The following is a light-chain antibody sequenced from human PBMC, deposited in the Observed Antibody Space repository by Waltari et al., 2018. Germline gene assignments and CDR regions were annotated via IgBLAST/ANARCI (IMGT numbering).Light chain of an antibody. Sequence: ESVLTQSPGTLSLSPGERATLSCRASQSVTSNYLAWYQQKPGQAPRLLIYGASSRATGIPDRFGGSGSGTDFTLTISRLEPEDFAVYYCQQYGISPTFGQGTKVEIK. V-gene: IGKV3-20*01. CDR2: GAS. CDR1: QSVTSNY. J-gene: IGKJ1*01. CDR3: QQYGISPT.